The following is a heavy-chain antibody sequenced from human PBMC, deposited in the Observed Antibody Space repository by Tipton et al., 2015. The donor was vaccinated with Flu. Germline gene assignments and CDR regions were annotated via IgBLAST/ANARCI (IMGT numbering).Heavy chain of an antibody. CDR1: GFTFSSYG. J-gene: IGHJ3*02. D-gene: IGHD3-16*01. CDR3: ALEGASAFDI. V-gene: IGHV3-30*03. CDR2: ISYDGSNK. Sequence: SLRLSCAASGFTFSSYGMHWVRQAPGKGLEWVAVISYDGSNKYYADSVKGRFTISRDNSKNTLYLQMNSLRAEDTAVYYCALEGASAFDIWGQGTMVTVSS.